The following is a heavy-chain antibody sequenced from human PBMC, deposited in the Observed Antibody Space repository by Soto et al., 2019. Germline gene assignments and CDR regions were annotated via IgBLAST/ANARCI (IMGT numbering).Heavy chain of an antibody. Sequence: PSETLSLTCTVSGGSISSGGYYWSWIRQHPGKGLEWIGYIYYSGSTYYNPSLKSRVTISVDTSKNQFSLKLSSVTAADTAVYYCARASPVTTQGGWFDPWGQGTLVTVSS. J-gene: IGHJ5*02. D-gene: IGHD4-17*01. CDR1: GGSISSGGYY. CDR3: ARASPVTTQGGWFDP. V-gene: IGHV4-31*03. CDR2: IYYSGST.